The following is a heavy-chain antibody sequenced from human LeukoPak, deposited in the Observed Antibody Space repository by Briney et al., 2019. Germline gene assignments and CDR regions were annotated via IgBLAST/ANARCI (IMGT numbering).Heavy chain of an antibody. CDR2: IYYIGTT. V-gene: IGHV4-59*01. CDR3: ARDRGCSSSNCCPDAVDI. D-gene: IGHD2-2*01. J-gene: IGHJ3*02. CDR1: GGSISGYY. Sequence: SETLSLTCTVSGGSISGYYWSWIRQPPGKGLEWIGYIYYIGTTNYDPSLLSRVSMSVDTSRNQFSLKLNSVTTADTAVYYCARDRGCSSSNCCPDAVDIWGLGTMVTVSS.